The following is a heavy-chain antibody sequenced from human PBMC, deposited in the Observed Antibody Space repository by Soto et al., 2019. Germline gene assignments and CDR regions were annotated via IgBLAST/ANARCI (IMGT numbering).Heavy chain of an antibody. CDR2: IYSGGST. J-gene: IGHJ4*02. Sequence: GGSLRLSCAASGFTVSSNYMSWVRQAPGKGLEWVSVIYSGGSTYYADSVKGRFTISRDNSKNTLYLQMNSLRAEDTAVYYCGRGRNDGWVDYWGQGTLVTVSS. CDR1: GFTVSSNY. D-gene: IGHD1-1*01. V-gene: IGHV3-53*01. CDR3: GRGRNDGWVDY.